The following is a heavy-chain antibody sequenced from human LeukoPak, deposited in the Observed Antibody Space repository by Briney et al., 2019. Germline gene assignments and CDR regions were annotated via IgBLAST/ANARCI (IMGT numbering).Heavy chain of an antibody. CDR1: GGSISGYY. CDR2: IYSSGST. Sequence: SETLSLTCTVSGGSISGYYWSWIRQPSGKGLEWIGYIYSSGSTNYNPSLKSRVAISVDTSKNQFSLKLSSVTAADTAVYYCARYGYSYYYGMDVWGQGTTVTVSS. CDR3: ARYGYSYYYGMDV. D-gene: IGHD5-18*01. J-gene: IGHJ6*02. V-gene: IGHV4-59*01.